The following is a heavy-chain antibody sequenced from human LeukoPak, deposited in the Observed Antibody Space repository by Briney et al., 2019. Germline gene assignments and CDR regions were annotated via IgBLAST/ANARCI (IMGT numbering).Heavy chain of an antibody. Sequence: ASVKVSCKASGYTFTSYYMHWVRQAPGQGLVWMGRINPNSGGTNYAQKFQGRVTMTRDTSISTAYMELSRLRSDDTAVYYCAREPITIFGVVISGDYYYGMDVWGQGTTVTVSS. CDR3: AREPITIFGVVISGDYYYGMDV. CDR2: INPNSGGT. D-gene: IGHD3-3*01. V-gene: IGHV1-2*06. J-gene: IGHJ6*02. CDR1: GYTFTSYY.